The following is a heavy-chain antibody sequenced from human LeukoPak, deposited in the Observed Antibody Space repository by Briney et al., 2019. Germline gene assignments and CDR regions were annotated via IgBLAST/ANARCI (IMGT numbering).Heavy chain of an antibody. D-gene: IGHD2-15*01. Sequence: GGSLRLSCAASGFTFSSYAMHWVRQAPGKGLEWVAVISYDGSNKYYADSVKGRFTISRDNSKNTLYLQMNSLRAEDTAVYYCAREGYCSGGSCYPVGYFDYWGQGTLVTVSS. V-gene: IGHV3-30*04. CDR3: AREGYCSGGSCYPVGYFDY. CDR2: ISYDGSNK. J-gene: IGHJ4*02. CDR1: GFTFSSYA.